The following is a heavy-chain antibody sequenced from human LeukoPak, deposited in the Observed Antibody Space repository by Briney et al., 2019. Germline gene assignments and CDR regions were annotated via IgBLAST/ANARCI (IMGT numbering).Heavy chain of an antibody. CDR2: ISGSGGST. CDR3: ARLPNSSGWSYFDY. D-gene: IGHD6-19*01. V-gene: IGHV3-23*01. J-gene: IGHJ4*02. Sequence: GGSLRLSCAASGFTFSSYAMSWVRQAPGKGLEWVSAISGSGGSTYYADSVKGRFTISRDNSKNTLYLQMNSLRAEDTAVYYCARLPNSSGWSYFDYWGQGTLVTVSS. CDR1: GFTFSSYA.